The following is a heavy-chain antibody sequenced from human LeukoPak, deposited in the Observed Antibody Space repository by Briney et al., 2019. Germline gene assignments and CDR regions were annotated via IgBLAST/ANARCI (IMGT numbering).Heavy chain of an antibody. Sequence: GGSLRLSCAASGFTFSSYGMHWVRQAPGKGLEWVAVIWYDGSNKYYADSVKGRFTISRDNSKNTLYLQMNSLRAEDTAVYYCARDFFHIGMDVWGQGTTVTVSS. CDR3: ARDFFHIGMDV. D-gene: IGHD3-3*01. J-gene: IGHJ6*02. V-gene: IGHV3-33*01. CDR2: IWYDGSNK. CDR1: GFTFSSYG.